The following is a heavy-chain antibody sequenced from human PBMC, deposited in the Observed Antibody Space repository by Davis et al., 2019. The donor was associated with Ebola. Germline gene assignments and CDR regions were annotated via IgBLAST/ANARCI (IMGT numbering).Heavy chain of an antibody. J-gene: IGHJ6*02. CDR1: GGSISSSNW. V-gene: IGHV4-4*02. CDR3: ARGLLARWYPSDYYYGMDV. CDR2: IYHSGST. D-gene: IGHD4-23*01. Sequence: SETLSLTCAVSGGSISSSNWWSWVRQPPGKGLEWIGEIYHSGSTNYNPSLKSRVTISVDKSKNQFSLKLSSVTAADTAVYYCARGLLARWYPSDYYYGMDVWGQGTTVTVSS.